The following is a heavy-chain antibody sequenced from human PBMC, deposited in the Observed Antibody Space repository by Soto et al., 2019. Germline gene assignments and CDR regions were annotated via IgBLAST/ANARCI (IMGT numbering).Heavy chain of an antibody. V-gene: IGHV4-30-4*01. Sequence: QVQLQESGPGLVKPSQTLSLTCTVSGGSISSGDYYWSWIRQPPGKGLEWIGYIYYSGSTYYNPSLKSRVTRSVDTSKNQFSLKLSSGTAADTAVYSCARAQGSGFLVSWGQGTLVTVSS. D-gene: IGHD3-10*01. CDR2: IYYSGST. CDR1: GGSISSGDYY. J-gene: IGHJ4*02. CDR3: ARAQGSGFLVS.